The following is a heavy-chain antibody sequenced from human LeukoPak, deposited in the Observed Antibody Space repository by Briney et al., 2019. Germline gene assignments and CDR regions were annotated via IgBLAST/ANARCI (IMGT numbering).Heavy chain of an antibody. J-gene: IGHJ4*02. Sequence: PGGSLRLSCAASGFTFSSYPMHWVRQAPGKGLEWVAITSHDEATKYYADSVKGRFTISKDNSKNTLYLQMNSLRVEDTAVYYCARDDPRGIDSWGQGTLVTVSS. V-gene: IGHV3-30-3*01. D-gene: IGHD1-1*01. CDR1: GFTFSSYP. CDR3: ARDDPRGIDS. CDR2: TSHDEATK.